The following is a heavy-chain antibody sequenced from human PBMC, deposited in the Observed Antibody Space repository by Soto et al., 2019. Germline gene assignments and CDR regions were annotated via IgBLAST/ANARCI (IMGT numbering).Heavy chain of an antibody. CDR3: AREAYSSSWQFDY. V-gene: IGHV4-30-4*01. CDR2: IYNSGST. J-gene: IGHJ4*02. D-gene: IGHD6-13*01. CDR1: GGSISSGDYY. Sequence: SETLSLTCTVSGGSISSGDYYWSWIRQPPGKGLERIGYIYNSGSTYYNPSLKSRVTISVDTSKNQFSLKLSSVTAADTAVYYCAREAYSSSWQFDYWGQGTLVTVSS.